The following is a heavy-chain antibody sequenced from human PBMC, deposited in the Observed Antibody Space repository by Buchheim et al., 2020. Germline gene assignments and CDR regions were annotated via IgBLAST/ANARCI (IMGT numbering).Heavy chain of an antibody. J-gene: IGHJ6*02. V-gene: IGHV3-30*04. CDR3: ARALGRYSDFWSGNGGMDV. D-gene: IGHD3-3*01. Sequence: QVQLVESGGGVVQPGRSLRLSCAASGFPFSSFPMHWVRQAPGKGLEWVAAISYDGSNTYYPDSVKGRFTVSRDNSKNTLFLQMHSLTAEDTAVYHCARALGRYSDFWSGNGGMDVWGQGTT. CDR1: GFPFSSFP. CDR2: ISYDGSNT.